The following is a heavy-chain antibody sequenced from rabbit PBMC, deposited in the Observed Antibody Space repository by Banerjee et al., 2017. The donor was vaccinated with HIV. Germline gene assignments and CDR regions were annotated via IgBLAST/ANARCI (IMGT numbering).Heavy chain of an antibody. CDR1: GFDFSSYW. CDR3: ARDLAGVIGWNFNF. J-gene: IGHJ6*01. V-gene: IGHV1S45*01. Sequence: QEQLKESGGGLVQPGGSLKLSCKASGFDFSSYWMSWVRQAPGKGLEWIGYIYAGEGRTYYASWAKGRFTISKTSSTTVTLQMTSLTAADTATYFCARDLAGVIGWNFNFWGPGTLVTVS. D-gene: IGHD4-1*01. CDR2: IYAGEGRT.